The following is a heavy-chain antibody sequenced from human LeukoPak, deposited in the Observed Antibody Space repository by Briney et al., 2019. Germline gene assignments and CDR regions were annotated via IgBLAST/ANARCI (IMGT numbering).Heavy chain of an antibody. CDR3: ARVYSSSWARCFDY. V-gene: IGHV3-7*01. Sequence: GGSLRLSCAASGFTFSSYWMSWVRQAPGKGLEWVANIKQDGSEKYYVDSVKGRFTISRDNAKNSLYLQMNSLRAEDTAVYYCARVYSSSWARCFDYWGQGTLVTVSS. CDR2: IKQDGSEK. D-gene: IGHD6-13*01. J-gene: IGHJ4*02. CDR1: GFTFSSYW.